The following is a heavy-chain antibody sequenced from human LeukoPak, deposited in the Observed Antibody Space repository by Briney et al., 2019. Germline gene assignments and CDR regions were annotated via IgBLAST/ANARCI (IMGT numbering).Heavy chain of an antibody. D-gene: IGHD3-10*01. CDR1: GFPFRRYG. Sequence: GGALRLSCAAPGFPFRRYGMSWVRPAPGEGVGGGSAFCGSGGNTFYGDSVKGRFTISRDNSKNTLYLQMNSLRAEDTAVYYCATPLPHGSDPSLYYYYMDVWGKGTPVTISS. CDR2: FCGSGGNT. CDR3: ATPLPHGSDPSLYYYYMDV. J-gene: IGHJ6*03. V-gene: IGHV3-23*01.